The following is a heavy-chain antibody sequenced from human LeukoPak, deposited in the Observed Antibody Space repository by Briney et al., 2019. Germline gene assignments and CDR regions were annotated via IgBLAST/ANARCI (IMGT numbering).Heavy chain of an antibody. V-gene: IGHV4-30-2*02. CDR2: IYHSGST. Sequence: PSQTLSLTCTVSGGSISSGGYYWSWIRQPPGKGLEWIGYIYHSGSTYYNPSLKSRVTISVDRSKNQFSLKLSSVTAADTAVYYCARYQSSYAFDIWGQGTMVTVSS. CDR3: ARYQSSYAFDI. J-gene: IGHJ3*02. CDR1: GGSISSGGYY. D-gene: IGHD2-15*01.